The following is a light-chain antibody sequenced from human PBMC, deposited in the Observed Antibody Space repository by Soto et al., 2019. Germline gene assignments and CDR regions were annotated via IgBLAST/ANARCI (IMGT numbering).Light chain of an antibody. J-gene: IGKJ5*01. Sequence: IVLTPSPGTLSVSPGEGATPFCRASQSVRTKLAWYQQRAGQAPRLLMYGASTRATGIPDRFSGSGSGTEFTLTISSLQSEDFAVYYCQQYNSWPPITFGQGTRLEIK. V-gene: IGKV3-15*01. CDR3: QQYNSWPPIT. CDR1: QSVRTK. CDR2: GAS.